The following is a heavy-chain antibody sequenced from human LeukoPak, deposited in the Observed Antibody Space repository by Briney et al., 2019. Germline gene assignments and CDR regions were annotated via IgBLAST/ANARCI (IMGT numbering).Heavy chain of an antibody. D-gene: IGHD2-2*02. J-gene: IGHJ4*02. V-gene: IGHV3-13*01. CDR2: IDTAGNT. CDR3: ATAKMPAIQTAGSVNYFDS. Sequence: GGSLRLSCAASEFTFSNYDMHWVRQAAGKGLEWVSTIDTAGNTWYPDSVKGRFTISRENAKSSLNLQMNSLRVGDTAVYYCATAKMPAIQTAGSVNYFDSWGQGNLVTVSS. CDR1: EFTFSNYD.